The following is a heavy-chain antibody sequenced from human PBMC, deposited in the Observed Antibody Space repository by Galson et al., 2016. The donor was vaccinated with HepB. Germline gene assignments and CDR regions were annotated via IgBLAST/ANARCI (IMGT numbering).Heavy chain of an antibody. V-gene: IGHV3-23*01. CDR1: GFTFRGYA. Sequence: SLRLSCAASGFTFRGYAMSWVRQAPGKGLQWVSDISRTGYTTHYADSVRGRFTISRDTSKNTLYLQMNNLRAEDTAIYYCEGYSDPFDIWGQGTMVTVSS. CDR3: EGYSDPFDI. CDR2: ISRTGYTT. D-gene: IGHD3-22*01. J-gene: IGHJ3*02.